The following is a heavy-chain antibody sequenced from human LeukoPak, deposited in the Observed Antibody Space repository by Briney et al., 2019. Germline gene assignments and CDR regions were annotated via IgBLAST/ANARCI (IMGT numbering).Heavy chain of an antibody. J-gene: IGHJ4*02. Sequence: GGSLRLSCAASGFTFSSYAMSWVRQAPGKGLEWVSAISGSGGSTYYADSVKGRFTISSDNSKNTLYLQMNSLRAEDTAVYYCATSRYYYDSSGPGWGQGTLVTVSS. D-gene: IGHD3-22*01. CDR2: ISGSGGST. V-gene: IGHV3-23*01. CDR3: ATSRYYYDSSGPG. CDR1: GFTFSSYA.